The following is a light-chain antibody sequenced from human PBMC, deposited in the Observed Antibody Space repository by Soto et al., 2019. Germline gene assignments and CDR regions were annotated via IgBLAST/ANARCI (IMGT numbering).Light chain of an antibody. CDR1: QGISSY. CDR2: AAS. Sequence: DIQLTQSPSFLSASVGDRGTITCRASQGISSYLAWYQQKPGKAPKLLIYAASTLQSGVPSRFSGSGSGTEFPLTISSLLPEDFATYYCQQLNSYPMLTFGGGTKVEIK. V-gene: IGKV1-9*01. CDR3: QQLNSYPMLT. J-gene: IGKJ4*01.